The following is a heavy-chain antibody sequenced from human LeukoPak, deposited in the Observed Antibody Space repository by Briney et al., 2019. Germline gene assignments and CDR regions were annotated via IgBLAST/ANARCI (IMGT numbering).Heavy chain of an antibody. CDR2: ISSSGSYM. V-gene: IGHV3-21*01. Sequence: GGSLRLSCVVSGFTFSSYTMNWVRQAPGRGLEWVSSISSSGSYMFYADSVKGRFTISRDNTKNSLYLQMNSLRAEDTAVYYCAREWGPGAMAHTLNWGQGTLVTVSS. D-gene: IGHD2-2*01. CDR3: AREWGPGAMAHTLN. J-gene: IGHJ4*02. CDR1: GFTFSSYT.